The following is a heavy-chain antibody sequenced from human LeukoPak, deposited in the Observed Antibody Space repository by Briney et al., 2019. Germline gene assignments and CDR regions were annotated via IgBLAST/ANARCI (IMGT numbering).Heavy chain of an antibody. Sequence: GGSLRLSCAASGFTFSSYGMNWVRQAPGKGLEWVSSISSSSSYIYYADSVKGRFTISRDNAKNSLYLQMNSLRAEDTAVYYCARESDGAIVVVPAAMSFDYWGQGTLVTVSS. V-gene: IGHV3-21*01. D-gene: IGHD2-2*01. CDR1: GFTFSSYG. J-gene: IGHJ4*02. CDR2: ISSSSSYI. CDR3: ARESDGAIVVVPAAMSFDY.